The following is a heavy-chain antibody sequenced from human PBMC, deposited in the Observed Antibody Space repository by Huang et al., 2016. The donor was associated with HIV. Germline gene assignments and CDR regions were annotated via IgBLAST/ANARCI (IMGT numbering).Heavy chain of an antibody. CDR3: AREVVSATGYYYYGMDV. J-gene: IGHJ6*02. V-gene: IGHV1-2*02. CDR2: INPKSGGT. Sequence: QVQLVQSGAEVKKPGASVKVSCKASGYTFTGYYMHWVRQAPGQGREWMGWINPKSGGTNKAQKCQGRVTRTRDTSISTAYMELSRLRSYDTAVYYCAREVVSATGYYYYGMDVWGQGTTVTVSS. D-gene: IGHD2-15*01. CDR1: GYTFTGYY.